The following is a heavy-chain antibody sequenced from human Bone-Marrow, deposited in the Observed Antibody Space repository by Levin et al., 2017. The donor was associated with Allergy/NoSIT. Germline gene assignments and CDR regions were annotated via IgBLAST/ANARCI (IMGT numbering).Heavy chain of an antibody. V-gene: IGHV4-34*01. CDR2: INHSGST. Sequence: SCAVYGGSFSGYYWSWIRQPPGKGLEWIGEINHSGSTNYNPSLKSRVTISVDTSKNQFSLKLSSVTAADTAVYYCARGPYCGGDCYSDYWGQGTLVTVSS. CDR1: GGSFSGYY. J-gene: IGHJ4*02. CDR3: ARGPYCGGDCYSDY. D-gene: IGHD2-21*02.